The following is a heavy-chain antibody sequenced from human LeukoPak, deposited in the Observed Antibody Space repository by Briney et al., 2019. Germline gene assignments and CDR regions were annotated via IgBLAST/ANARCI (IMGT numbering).Heavy chain of an antibody. V-gene: IGHV3-30*02. CDR3: ARGNYLYFDPIFDY. Sequence: GGSLRLSCAASGFTFSSHAMHWVRQAPGKGLEWVAFIRYDGSNKYYADSVKGRFTISRDNSKNTLYLQMNSLRAEDTAVYYCARGNYLYFDPIFDYWGQGTLVTVSS. D-gene: IGHD3-9*01. CDR2: IRYDGSNK. J-gene: IGHJ4*02. CDR1: GFTFSSHA.